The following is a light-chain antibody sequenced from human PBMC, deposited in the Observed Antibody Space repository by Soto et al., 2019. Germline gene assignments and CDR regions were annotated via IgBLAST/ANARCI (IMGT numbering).Light chain of an antibody. J-gene: IGKJ1*01. V-gene: IGKV2-28*01. CDR2: MGS. CDR1: QSLLHSNGYNY. Sequence: DIVMTHSPLSLPVTPGEPASISCRSSQSLLHSNGYNYLDWYLQKPGQSPQLLIYMGSTRASGVPDRFSGSGSGTDFTLKISRVEAEDVGVYYCMQALQTPLTFGQGTNVEIK. CDR3: MQALQTPLT.